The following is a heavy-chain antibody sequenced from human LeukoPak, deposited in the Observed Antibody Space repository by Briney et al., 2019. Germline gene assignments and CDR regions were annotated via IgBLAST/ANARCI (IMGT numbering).Heavy chain of an antibody. V-gene: IGHV3-21*01. CDR1: GFTFSNYN. J-gene: IGHJ1*01. CDR3: ARGPPGIFEPGIAVAGPAEYFQH. CDR2: ISSSSSYI. Sequence: GGSLRLSCAASGFTFSNYNINWARQAPGKGLEWVSSISSSSSYIYYPDSVKGRFIISRDNAKNSLYLQMGSLRAEDMAVYYCARGPPGIFEPGIAVAGPAEYFQHWGQGTLVTVSS. D-gene: IGHD6-19*01.